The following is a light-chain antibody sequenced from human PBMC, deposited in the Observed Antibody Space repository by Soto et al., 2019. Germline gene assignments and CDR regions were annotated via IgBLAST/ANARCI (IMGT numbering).Light chain of an antibody. CDR1: DSNMGRNY. CDR2: RND. Sequence: QSVLTQTPSASGTPGQSVTISCSGSDSNMGRNYVYWYQQVPGTAPKLLMYRNDVRPSGVPDRFTGSKSGTSASLAISGLRSEDEADYYCAVWDNSLNGVAFGGGTKVTVL. J-gene: IGLJ2*01. CDR3: AVWDNSLNGVA. V-gene: IGLV1-47*01.